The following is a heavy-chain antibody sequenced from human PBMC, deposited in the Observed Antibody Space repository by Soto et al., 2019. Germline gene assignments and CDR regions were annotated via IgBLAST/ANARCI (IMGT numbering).Heavy chain of an antibody. Sequence: QVQLQESGPGLVRPSETLSLTCTVSSDSISSYYWIWIRQSPGKGLEWIGYTDYSGNTNYNPSLKSRVTISGDTSTNQFSLRLSSVTAADTAVYYCARAVGAPLYYLDYWGQGTLVTVSS. CDR2: TDYSGNT. CDR1: SDSISSYY. D-gene: IGHD6-19*01. J-gene: IGHJ4*02. CDR3: ARAVGAPLYYLDY. V-gene: IGHV4-59*08.